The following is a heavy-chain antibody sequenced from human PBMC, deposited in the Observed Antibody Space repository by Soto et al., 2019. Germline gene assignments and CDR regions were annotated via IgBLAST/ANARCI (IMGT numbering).Heavy chain of an antibody. CDR2: IRSKVYGGTT. Sequence: GGSLRLSCTASGFTFGEYAMSWFRHAPVKGMVWVGFIRSKVYGGTTEYAASVKGRFTISRDDSKSIAYLQMNSLKSEYIAVYYCTRAGYGDYYYFHYWGQGTLVTVSS. D-gene: IGHD4-17*01. CDR3: TRAGYGDYYYFHY. CDR1: GFTFGEYA. V-gene: IGHV3-49*03. J-gene: IGHJ4*02.